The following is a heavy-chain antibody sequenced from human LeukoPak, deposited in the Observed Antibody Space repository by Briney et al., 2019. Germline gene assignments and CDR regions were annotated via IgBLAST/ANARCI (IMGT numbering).Heavy chain of an antibody. CDR2: ISSSSSYI. J-gene: IGHJ4*02. V-gene: IGHV3-21*01. Sequence: PGGSLRLSCAASGFTFSSYAMSWVRQAPGKGLEWVSSISSSSSYIYYADSVKGRFTISRDNAKNSLYLQMNSLRAEDTAVYYCARENYDSSEYFDYWGQGTLVTVSS. CDR1: GFTFSSYA. CDR3: ARENYDSSEYFDY. D-gene: IGHD3-22*01.